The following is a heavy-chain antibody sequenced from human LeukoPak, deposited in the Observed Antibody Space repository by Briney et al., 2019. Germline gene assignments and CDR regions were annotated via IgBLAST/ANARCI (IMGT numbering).Heavy chain of an antibody. J-gene: IGHJ3*01. CDR3: AKTLYYYDSSGYSA. CDR2: ISGSGGST. V-gene: IGHV3-23*01. D-gene: IGHD3-22*01. CDR1: GFTFSSYA. Sequence: PGGSLRLSCAASGFTFSSYAMSWVRQAPGKGLEWVSAISGSGGSTYYADSVKGRFTISRDNSKNTLYLQMNSLRAEDTAVYYCAKTLYYYDSSGYSAWGQGTMVTVSS.